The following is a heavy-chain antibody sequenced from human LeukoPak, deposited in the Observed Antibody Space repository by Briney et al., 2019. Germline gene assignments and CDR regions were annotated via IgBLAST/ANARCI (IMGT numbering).Heavy chain of an antibody. CDR2: IYYSGST. D-gene: IGHD6-13*01. CDR1: GGSISSGGYY. V-gene: IGHV4-31*03. J-gene: IGHJ4*02. CDR3: ARGGYRQQLVKGLIDY. Sequence: SETLSLTCTVSGGSISSGGYYWSWIRQHPGKGLEWIGYIYYSGSTYYNPSLKSRVTISVDTSKNQFSLKLSSVTAADTAVYYCARGGYRQQLVKGLIDYWGQGTLVTVSS.